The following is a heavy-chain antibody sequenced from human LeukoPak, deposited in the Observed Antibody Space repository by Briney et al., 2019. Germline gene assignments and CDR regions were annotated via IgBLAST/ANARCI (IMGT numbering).Heavy chain of an antibody. CDR1: GFTFSSYW. CDR3: ARDPSQDYDSFDY. CDR2: IKQDGSEK. Sequence: GGSLSLSCAASGFTFSSYWMSWVRKAPGRALEGVANIKQDGSEKYYVDSVKGRFTISRDNGKTSLYLQMNSLRAEDTAVYYCARDPSQDYDSFDYWGQGTLVTVSS. D-gene: IGHD5-12*01. J-gene: IGHJ4*02. V-gene: IGHV3-7*03.